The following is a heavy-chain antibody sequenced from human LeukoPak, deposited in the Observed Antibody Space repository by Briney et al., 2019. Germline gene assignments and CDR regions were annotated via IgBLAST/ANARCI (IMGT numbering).Heavy chain of an antibody. CDR3: ARVYCGGDCYSPGADWFDP. V-gene: IGHV4-59*12. D-gene: IGHD2-21*02. J-gene: IGHJ5*02. Sequence: SETLSLTCTVSGGSISSYYWSWIRQPPGKGLEWIGYIYYSGSTNYNPSLKSRVTISVDSSKNQFSLKLSSVTAADTAVYYCARVYCGGDCYSPGADWFDPWGQGTLVTVSS. CDR2: IYYSGST. CDR1: GGSISSYY.